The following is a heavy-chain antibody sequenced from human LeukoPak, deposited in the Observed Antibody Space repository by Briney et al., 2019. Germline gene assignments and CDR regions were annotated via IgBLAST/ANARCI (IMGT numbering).Heavy chain of an antibody. CDR3: ARHRYYDISTGEIDY. CDR2: IYPGDSDT. CDR1: GYRFTSYW. J-gene: IGHJ4*02. V-gene: IGHV5-51*01. D-gene: IGHD3-9*01. Sequence: GESLKISCKGSGYRFTSYWIGWVRQMPGKGLEWMGIIYPGDSDTRYSPSFQGQVTISADKSISTAYLQWSSLKASDTAMYYCARHRYYDISTGEIDYWGQGTLVTVSS.